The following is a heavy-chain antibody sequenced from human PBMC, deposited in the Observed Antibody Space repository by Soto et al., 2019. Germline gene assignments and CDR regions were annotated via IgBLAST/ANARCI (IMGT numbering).Heavy chain of an antibody. CDR1: GGTFSSYA. CDR2: IIPIFGTA. CDR3: ARDYYDLWSGYYKA. Sequence: SVKVSCKASGGTFSSYAISWVRQAPGQGLEWMGGIIPIFGTANYAQKFQGRVTITADESTSTAYMELSSLRSEDTAVYYCARDYYDLWSGYYKAWGQGILVAVAS. V-gene: IGHV1-69*13. D-gene: IGHD3-3*01. J-gene: IGHJ5*02.